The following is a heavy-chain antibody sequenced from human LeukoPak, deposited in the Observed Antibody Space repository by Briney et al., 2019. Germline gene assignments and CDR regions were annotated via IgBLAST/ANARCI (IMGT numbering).Heavy chain of an antibody. J-gene: IGHJ5*02. CDR2: MYYRGST. Sequence: SETLSLTCTISGASISSYSWNWIRQPPGRGLEWIGYMYYRGSTNFNPSLRSRVSMSLDTSKNQFSLKLSSVAAADTAVYYCARGDGNDFKWFDPWGQGTLVTVSS. CDR1: GASISSYS. CDR3: ARGDGNDFKWFDP. D-gene: IGHD3/OR15-3a*01. V-gene: IGHV4-59*01.